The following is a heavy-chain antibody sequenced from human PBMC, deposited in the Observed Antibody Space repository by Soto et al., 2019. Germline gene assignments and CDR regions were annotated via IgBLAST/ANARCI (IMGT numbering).Heavy chain of an antibody. Sequence: EVQLVESGGGLVEPGGTLRLSCAASGFPFSGDWMHWVRQVPGKGLVWVSRINPDATYTTYADSVKGRFTISRDNAKNTLYLQMNSLRAEDTAVYYCTTCRLRRSPDPWGQGTLVHVSS. J-gene: IGHJ5*02. CDR1: GFPFSGDW. V-gene: IGHV3-74*03. D-gene: IGHD2-15*01. CDR2: INPDATYT. CDR3: TTCRLRRSPDP.